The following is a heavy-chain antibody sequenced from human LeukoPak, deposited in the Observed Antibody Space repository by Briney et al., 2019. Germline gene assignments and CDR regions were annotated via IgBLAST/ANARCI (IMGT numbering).Heavy chain of an antibody. CDR2: ISSGSSYI. D-gene: IGHD3-10*02. J-gene: IGHJ6*04. CDR1: GFTVSSNY. V-gene: IGHV3-21*01. Sequence: PGGSLRLSCAASGFTVSSNYMSWVRQAPGKGLEWVSIISSGSSYIHYADSVKGRFTISRDNAKNSLYLQMNSLRAEDTAVYYCAELGITMIGGVWGKGTTVTISS. CDR3: AELGITMIGGV.